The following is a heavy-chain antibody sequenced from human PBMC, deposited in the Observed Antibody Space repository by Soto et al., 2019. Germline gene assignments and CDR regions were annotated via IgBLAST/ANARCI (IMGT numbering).Heavy chain of an antibody. V-gene: IGHV2-5*02. CDR2: IYWDDSK. J-gene: IGHJ4*02. D-gene: IGHD1-26*01. CDR1: GFSLPTDRVG. Sequence: QITLKESGPTLVKPTQTLTLTCTFSGFSLPTDRVGVGWIRQPPGKALEWLAVIYWDDSKTYRPSLKSRLTITKDPSKNQVALTMTDMDPVDPATYYCAHAYGGRSLYWGQGTLVTVSS. CDR3: AHAYGGRSLY.